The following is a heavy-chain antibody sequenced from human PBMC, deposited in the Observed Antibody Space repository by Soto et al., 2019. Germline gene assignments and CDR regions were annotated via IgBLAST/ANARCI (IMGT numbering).Heavy chain of an antibody. V-gene: IGHV3-9*01. CDR2: INWKSDI. J-gene: IGHJ4*02. D-gene: IGHD3-16*01. CDR3: AISQDRGGRTTFIY. CDR1: GFTFDDNA. Sequence: PGGSLRLSCAVSGFTFDDNAMHWVRQAPEKGLEWVSGINWKSDIGYADSGKGRFTISRDNAENSLYLQMNSLRAEDTALYYCAISQDRGGRTTFIYWGQGTQVTVSS.